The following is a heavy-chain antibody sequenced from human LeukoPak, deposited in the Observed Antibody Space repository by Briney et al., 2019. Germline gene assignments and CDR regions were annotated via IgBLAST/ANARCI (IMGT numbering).Heavy chain of an antibody. J-gene: IGHJ4*02. Sequence: SETPSLTCTVSGYSISSGYYWGWIRQPPGKGLEWIGSIYHSGSTYYNPSLKSRVTISVDTSKNQFSLKLSSVTAADTAVYYCARERAVTTYYYFDYWGQGTLVTVSS. D-gene: IGHD4-17*01. V-gene: IGHV4-38-2*02. CDR3: ARERAVTTYYYFDY. CDR2: IYHSGST. CDR1: GYSISSGYY.